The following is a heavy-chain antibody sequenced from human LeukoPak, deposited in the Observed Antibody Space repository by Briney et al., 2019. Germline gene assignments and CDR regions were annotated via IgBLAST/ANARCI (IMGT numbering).Heavy chain of an antibody. CDR3: ARDLRYSSSWSRGWFDP. CDR1: GFTFSSYS. J-gene: IGHJ5*02. Sequence: GGSLRLSCAASGFTFSSYSMNWVRQAPGKGLEWVSSISSSSSYIYYADSVKGRFTISRDNAKNSLYLQMNSLRAEDTAVYYCARDLRYSSSWSRGWFDPWGQGTLVTVSS. D-gene: IGHD6-13*01. CDR2: ISSSSSYI. V-gene: IGHV3-21*01.